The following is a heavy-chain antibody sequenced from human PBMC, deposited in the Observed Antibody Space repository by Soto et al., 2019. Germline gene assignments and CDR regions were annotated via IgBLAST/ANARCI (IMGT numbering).Heavy chain of an antibody. CDR3: ARHLGNGMTPFDY. J-gene: IGHJ4*02. CDR1: GGSLSSYY. CDR2: IYYSGST. D-gene: IGHD1-1*01. V-gene: IGHV4-59*08. Sequence: PSETLSLTCTVSGGSLSSYYWSWIRQPPGKRLEWIGYIYYSGSTNYNPSLKSRVTISVDTSKNQFSLRLSSVTAADTAVYYCARHLGNGMTPFDYWGQGTLVTVSS.